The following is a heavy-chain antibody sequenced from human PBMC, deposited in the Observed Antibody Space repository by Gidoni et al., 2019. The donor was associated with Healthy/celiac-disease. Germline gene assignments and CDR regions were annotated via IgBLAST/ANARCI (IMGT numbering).Heavy chain of an antibody. CDR2: ISYDGSNK. Sequence: QVQLVESGGGVVQPGRSLRLSCSASGFTFSSYAMHWVRQAPGKGLEWVAVISYDGSNKYYADSVKGRFTISRDNSKNTLYLQMNSLRAEDTAVYYCATLGYSSSESDYWGQGTLVTVSS. J-gene: IGHJ4*02. V-gene: IGHV3-30-3*01. CDR3: ATLGYSSSESDY. CDR1: GFTFSSYA. D-gene: IGHD6-13*01.